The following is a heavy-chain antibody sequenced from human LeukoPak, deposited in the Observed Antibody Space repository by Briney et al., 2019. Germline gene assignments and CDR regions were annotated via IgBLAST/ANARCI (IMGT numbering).Heavy chain of an antibody. CDR1: GFTFRNYW. D-gene: IGHD6-19*01. J-gene: IGHJ4*02. V-gene: IGHV3-7*01. CDR3: ARPILSGWCEDDY. CDR2: IKHDGSEE. Sequence: GGSLRLSCAASGFTFRNYWMTWVRQAPGKGLEWVANIKHDGSEEYYVDSVKGRFTISRDNAKNSLYLQMNSLRAEDTAVYYCARPILSGWCEDDYWGQGTLVTVSS.